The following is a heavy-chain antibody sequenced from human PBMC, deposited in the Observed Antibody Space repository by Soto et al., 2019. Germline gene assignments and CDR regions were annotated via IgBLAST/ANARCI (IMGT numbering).Heavy chain of an antibody. D-gene: IGHD5-12*01. Sequence: SETLSLTCTVSGGSISSYYWSWIRQPPGKGLEWIGYIYYSGSTNYNPSLKSRVTISVDTSKNQFSLKLSSVTAADTAVYSCARVENYSGYDYYFDYWGQGTLVTVSS. J-gene: IGHJ4*02. CDR2: IYYSGST. CDR3: ARVENYSGYDYYFDY. CDR1: GGSISSYY. V-gene: IGHV4-59*01.